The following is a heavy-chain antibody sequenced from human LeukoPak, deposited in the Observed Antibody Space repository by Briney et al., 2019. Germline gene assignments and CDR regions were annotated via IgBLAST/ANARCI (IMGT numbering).Heavy chain of an antibody. CDR1: GFTFSVHY. CDR3: ARAALYDAFDI. V-gene: IGHV3-72*01. D-gene: IGHD2-15*01. J-gene: IGHJ3*02. CDR2: TRNKANSYTT. Sequence: GGSLRLSCAASGFTFSVHYMDWVRQAPGKGLEWVGRTRNKANSYTTEYAASVKGRFTISRDDSKNSLYLQMNSLKTEDTAVYYCARAALYDAFDIWGQGTMVTVSS.